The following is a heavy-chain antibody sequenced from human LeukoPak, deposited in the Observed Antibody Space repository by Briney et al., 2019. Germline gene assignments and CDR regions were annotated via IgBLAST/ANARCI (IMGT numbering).Heavy chain of an antibody. CDR1: GASFNSDDQY. CDR2: IHPSGML. V-gene: IGHV4-39*07. CDR3: AREGGYCSSTSCYTGGVNYYYYYYMDV. D-gene: IGHD2-2*02. Sequence: SETLSLTCTVSGASFNSDDQYWNWIRQSPGKGLEWIGSIHPSGMLYNNPSLESRVTMSRDTSKNQFSLKLSSVTAADTAVYYCAREGGYCSSTSCYTGGVNYYYYYYMDVWGKGTTVTVSS. J-gene: IGHJ6*03.